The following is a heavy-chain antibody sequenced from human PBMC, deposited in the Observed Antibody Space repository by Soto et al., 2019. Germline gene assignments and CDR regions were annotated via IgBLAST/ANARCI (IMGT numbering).Heavy chain of an antibody. V-gene: IGHV1-8*01. J-gene: IGHJ6*03. CDR1: GYTFTSYD. CDR2: MNPNSGNT. D-gene: IGHD3-3*01. Sequence: ASVKVSCKASGYTFTSYDINWVRQATGQGLEWMGWMNPNSGNTGYAQKFQGRVTMTRNTSISTAYMELSSLRSEDTAVYYCARAGEYYDFWSGYYPQANYYYYYMDVWGKGTTVTVSS. CDR3: ARAGEYYDFWSGYYPQANYYYYYMDV.